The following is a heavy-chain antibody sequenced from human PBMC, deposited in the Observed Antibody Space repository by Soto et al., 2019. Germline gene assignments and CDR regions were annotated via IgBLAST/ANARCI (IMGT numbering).Heavy chain of an antibody. CDR1: GYGFTTYG. Sequence: QVHLVQSGAEVKKPGASVKVSCKGSGYGFTTYGITWVRQAPGQGLEWMAWISAHNGNTNYAQKLQGRVTVTRDTSTSTAYMELRSLGSDDTAAYYCARGRYGDYWGQGALVTVSS. CDR3: ARGRYGDY. D-gene: IGHD1-1*01. CDR2: ISAHNGNT. J-gene: IGHJ4*02. V-gene: IGHV1-18*01.